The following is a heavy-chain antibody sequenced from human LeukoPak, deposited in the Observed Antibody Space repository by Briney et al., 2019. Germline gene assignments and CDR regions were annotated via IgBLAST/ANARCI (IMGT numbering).Heavy chain of an antibody. V-gene: IGHV3-23*01. J-gene: IGHJ4*02. CDR2: ISGSGGST. D-gene: IGHD2-15*01. Sequence: PGGSLRLSCAASGFTFSSYAMSWVRQAPGKGLEWVSAISGSGGSTYYADSVKGRFTISRDNSKSTLYLQMNSLRADDTAVYYCAKSVVVITFRFDDWGQGALVTVSS. CDR1: GFTFSSYA. CDR3: AKSVVVITFRFDD.